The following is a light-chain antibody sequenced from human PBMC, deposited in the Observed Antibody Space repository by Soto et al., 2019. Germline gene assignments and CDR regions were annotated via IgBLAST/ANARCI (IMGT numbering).Light chain of an antibody. CDR3: QSYDSSLSGYV. CDR1: SSNIGSGYD. J-gene: IGLJ1*01. CDR2: GNS. V-gene: IGLV1-40*01. Sequence: QSVLTQPPSVCGAPGQRVPISCTGSSSNIGSGYDVHWYQQLPGTAPKLLIYGNSNRPSGVPDRFSGSKSGTSASLAITGLQAEDEADYYCQSYDSSLSGYVFGTGTKVTVL.